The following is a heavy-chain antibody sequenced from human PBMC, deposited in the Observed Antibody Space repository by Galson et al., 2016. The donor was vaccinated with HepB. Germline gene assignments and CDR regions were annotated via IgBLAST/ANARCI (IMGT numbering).Heavy chain of an antibody. V-gene: IGHV4-4*02. CDR2: IYHTGSI. Sequence: SETLSLTCGVSGGSITDNWWSWVRQPPGKGLEWIGEIYHTGSIHYNPSLTTRVTISVEKSKNQFSLTLTSVTAADTALYFFRRFTRYENNSSGYVWFDPWGQGTLVTVSS. CDR3: RRFTRYENNSSGYVWFDP. D-gene: IGHD3-22*01. CDR1: GGSITDNW. J-gene: IGHJ5*02.